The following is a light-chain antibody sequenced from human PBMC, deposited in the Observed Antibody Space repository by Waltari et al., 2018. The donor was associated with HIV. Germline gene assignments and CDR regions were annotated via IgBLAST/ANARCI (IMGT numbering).Light chain of an antibody. CDR2: EVT. CDR1: SSDINYENY. Sequence: QSALPQPASVSGSPGQSITISCTGTSSDINYENYVSWYQHHPGKAPKVIISEVTNLPSGVSSRFSGSKSGNTATLTISGLQAEDEADYFCTSYVSSASPEFGGWTRLTVL. J-gene: IGLJ3*02. V-gene: IGLV2-14*01. CDR3: TSYVSSASPE.